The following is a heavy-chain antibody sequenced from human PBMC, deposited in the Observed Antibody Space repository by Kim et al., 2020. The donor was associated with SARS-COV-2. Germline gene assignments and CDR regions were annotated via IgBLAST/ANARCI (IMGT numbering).Heavy chain of an antibody. CDR2: INPNSGGT. CDR1: GYTFTGYY. CDR3: ARDQYSSGWFIRGGNWFDP. V-gene: IGHV1-2*02. J-gene: IGHJ5*02. Sequence: ASVKVSCKASGYTFTGYYMHWVRQAPGQGLEWMGWINPNSGGTNYAQKFQGRVTMTRDTSISTAYMELSRLRSDDTAVYYCARDQYSSGWFIRGGNWFDPWGQGTLVTVSS. D-gene: IGHD6-19*01.